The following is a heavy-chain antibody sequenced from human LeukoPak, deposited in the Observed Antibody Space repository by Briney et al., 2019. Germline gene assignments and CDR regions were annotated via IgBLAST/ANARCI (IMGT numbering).Heavy chain of an antibody. D-gene: IGHD3-10*01. CDR2: ISGDGVST. J-gene: IGHJ4*02. CDR1: GLPIADFA. Sequence: GGSLRLSCVASGLPIADFAMHWVRQAPGKGLEWVSLISGDGVSTFYADSVKGRFTISRDNAKNSLYLQMDSLRDEDTAVYYCARGIGFYVSGSYYFDYWGQGTLVTVSS. V-gene: IGHV3-43*02. CDR3: ARGIGFYVSGSYYFDY.